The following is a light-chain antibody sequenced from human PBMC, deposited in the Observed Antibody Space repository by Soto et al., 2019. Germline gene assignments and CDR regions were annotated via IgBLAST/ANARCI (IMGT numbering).Light chain of an antibody. CDR2: DVI. CDR3: SSYTSTNSWV. J-gene: IGLJ3*02. CDR1: SSDVGGYNY. Sequence: QAVLTQSASVSGSPGQSITISCTGTSSDVGGYNYVSWYQQHPGKAPKLIIYDVINRPSGVSTRFSGSKSGNTASLTTSGLQAEDEADYSCSSYTSTNSWVFGGGTMLTVL. V-gene: IGLV2-14*01.